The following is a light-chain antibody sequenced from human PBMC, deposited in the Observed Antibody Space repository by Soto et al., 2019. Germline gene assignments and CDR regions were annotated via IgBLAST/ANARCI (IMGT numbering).Light chain of an antibody. CDR2: ATS. Sequence: IQMTQSPSSLSASLWDRVTIPCRASQNIDNHLTWYQHKPGQAPKLLIYATSSLQRGVPSRCSGSGSGTDFTLTINSLQPEDFAIYYCQQAARFPITFGQGTRLEI. V-gene: IGKV1-12*01. CDR1: QNIDNH. J-gene: IGKJ5*01. CDR3: QQAARFPIT.